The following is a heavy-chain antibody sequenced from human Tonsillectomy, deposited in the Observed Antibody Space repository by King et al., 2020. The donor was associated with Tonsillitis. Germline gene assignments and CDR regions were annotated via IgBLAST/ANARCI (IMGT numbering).Heavy chain of an antibody. CDR1: GGSISAYN. D-gene: IGHD2-15*01. CDR2: IYYTGNT. Sequence: VQLQESGPGLVKPSETLSLMCTVSGGSISAYNWFWIRQPPGKGLEWLGYIYYTGNTNYNPSLKSRVTLSVDTSKNQISLKLDSVTAADTAVYYCARPYCRGGPCYSALYFWGQGNLVTVSS. CDR3: ARPYCRGGPCYSALYF. J-gene: IGHJ4*02. V-gene: IGHV4-59*01.